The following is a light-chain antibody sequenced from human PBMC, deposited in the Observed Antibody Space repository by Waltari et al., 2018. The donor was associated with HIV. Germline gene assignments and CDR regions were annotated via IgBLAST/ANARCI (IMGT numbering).Light chain of an antibody. CDR1: SSAVGGYNY. CDR3: SSYAGSNTHVV. J-gene: IGLJ2*01. CDR2: EVS. V-gene: IGLV2-8*01. Sequence: QSALTQPPSASGSPGQSVTISCTGTSSAVGGYNYVSWYQQHPDKAPKLMIYEVSKRPSGVPDRFSGSKSGNTASLTVSGLQAEDEADYYCSSYAGSNTHVVFGGGTKLTVL.